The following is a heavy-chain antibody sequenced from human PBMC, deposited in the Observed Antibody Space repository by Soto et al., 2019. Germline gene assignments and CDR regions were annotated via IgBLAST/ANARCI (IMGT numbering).Heavy chain of an antibody. V-gene: IGHV4-59*01. CDR3: ARVNEAPELLWFGESSYYGMDV. D-gene: IGHD3-10*01. Sequence: SETLSLTCTVSGGSISSYYWSWIRQPPGKGLEWIGYIYYSGSTNYNPSLKSRVTISVDTSKNQFSLKLSSVTAADTAVYYCARVNEAPELLWFGESSYYGMDVWGQGTTVTVSS. CDR1: GGSISSYY. CDR2: IYYSGST. J-gene: IGHJ6*02.